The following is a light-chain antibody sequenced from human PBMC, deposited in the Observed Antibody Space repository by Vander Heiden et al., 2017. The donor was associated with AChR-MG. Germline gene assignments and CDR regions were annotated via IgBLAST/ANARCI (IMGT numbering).Light chain of an antibody. J-gene: IGLJ1*01. CDR3: SSYTTGSTLYV. CDR1: SSDVGSYNY. CDR2: DVY. V-gene: IGLV2-14*03. Sequence: QSAPTQPASVSGPPAQSITIPCTGTSSDVGSYNYVSWYQQHPGKAPKLVIYDVYFRPSGVSNRFSGSKSDNTASLTISGLQPEDEADYYCSSYTTGSTLYVFGIGTKVTVL.